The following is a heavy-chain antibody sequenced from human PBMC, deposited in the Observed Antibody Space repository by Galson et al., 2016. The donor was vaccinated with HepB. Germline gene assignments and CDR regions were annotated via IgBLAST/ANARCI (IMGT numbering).Heavy chain of an antibody. CDR1: GFTFNSYG. J-gene: IGHJ4*02. Sequence: SLRLSCAASGFTFNSYGMHWVRQAPGKGLEWVAVISYDGRNKYYADSVKGRFTISRDNSKNTLYLQINSLRAEDTAGYYCAKDWNIVVVPAASSVDFWGQGTLVTVSS. V-gene: IGHV3-30*18. CDR2: ISYDGRNK. D-gene: IGHD2-2*01. CDR3: AKDWNIVVVPAASSVDF.